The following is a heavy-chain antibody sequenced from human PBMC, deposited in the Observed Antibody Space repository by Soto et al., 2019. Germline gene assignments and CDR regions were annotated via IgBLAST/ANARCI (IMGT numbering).Heavy chain of an antibody. D-gene: IGHD3-9*01. J-gene: IGHJ6*02. CDR1: GFTFSSYA. CDR3: AKRRKAYYDILTGYSPRYYGMDV. CDR2: ISGSGGST. V-gene: IGHV3-23*01. Sequence: PGGSLRLSCAASGFTFSSYAMSWVRQAPGKGLEWVSAISGSGGSTYYADSVKGRFTIPRDNSKNTLYLQMNSLRAEDTAVYYCAKRRKAYYDILTGYSPRYYGMDVWGQGTTVTVSS.